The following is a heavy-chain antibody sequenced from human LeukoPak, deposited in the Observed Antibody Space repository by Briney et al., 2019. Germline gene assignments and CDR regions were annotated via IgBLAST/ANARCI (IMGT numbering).Heavy chain of an antibody. Sequence: SETLSLTCAVYGGSFSGYYWSWIRQPPGKGLEWIGEINHSGSTNYNPSLKSRVTISVDTSKNQFSLKLSSVTAADTAVYYCARQHCSSTSCYAEPFGYWGQGTLVTVSS. CDR1: GGSFSGYY. CDR2: INHSGST. J-gene: IGHJ4*02. D-gene: IGHD2-2*01. V-gene: IGHV4-34*01. CDR3: ARQHCSSTSCYAEPFGY.